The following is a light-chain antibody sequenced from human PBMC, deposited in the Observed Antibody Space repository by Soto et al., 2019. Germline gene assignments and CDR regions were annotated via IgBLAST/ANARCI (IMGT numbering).Light chain of an antibody. CDR2: GAS. CDR3: HDYDSSPWT. CDR1: QSVRSSF. Sequence: ESVLTQSPGTLSLSPGERATLSCRASQSVRSSFLAWYQLKPGQAPRLLIYGASSRATGIPDRFSGSGYGTAFHLTISRLEPEDFGGYYCHDYDSSPWTFGQGTKVEIK. V-gene: IGKV3-20*01. J-gene: IGKJ1*01.